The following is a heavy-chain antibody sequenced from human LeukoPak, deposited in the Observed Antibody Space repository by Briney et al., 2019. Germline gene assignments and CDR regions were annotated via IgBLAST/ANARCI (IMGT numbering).Heavy chain of an antibody. CDR3: ARLGSYHDF. J-gene: IGHJ4*02. V-gene: IGHV4-4*09. CDR2: IHTSGGS. CDR1: GASISNYY. D-gene: IGHD1-26*01. Sequence: SETLSLTCIASGASISNYYWSWIRQTPEKGLEWMGHIHTSGGSSYYPSLKSRLTMSIDTSRNQLSLKLTSVTAADTALYFCARLGSYHDFWGQGALVTVSS.